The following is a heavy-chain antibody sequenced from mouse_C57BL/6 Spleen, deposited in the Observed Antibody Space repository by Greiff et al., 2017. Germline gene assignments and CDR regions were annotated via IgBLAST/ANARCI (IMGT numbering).Heavy chain of an antibody. CDR1: GYAISSSW. CDR3: ARSGRKTVGLDY. D-gene: IGHD3-1*01. Sequence: QVQLQPSGPELVKPGASVKISCKASGYAISSSWMHWVKQRPGKGLEWIGRIYPGDGDTEYNWKFKGKATLTADKSSSTAYMQLSSLTSEESAVYFCARSGRKTVGLDYWGQGTLVTVSA. V-gene: IGHV1-82*01. J-gene: IGHJ4*01. CDR2: IYPGDGDT.